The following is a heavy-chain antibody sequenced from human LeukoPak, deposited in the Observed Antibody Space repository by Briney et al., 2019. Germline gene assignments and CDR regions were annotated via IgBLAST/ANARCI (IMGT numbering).Heavy chain of an antibody. CDR3: ARGRIVVLPAANDMDV. D-gene: IGHD2-2*01. CDR2: INPNSGGT. CDR1: GYTFTGYY. J-gene: IGHJ6*04. Sequence: ASVKVSCKASGYTFTGYYMHWVRQAPGQGLEWMGWINPNSGGTNYAQKFQGRVTMTRDTSISTAYMELSRPRSDDTAVYYCARGRIVVLPAANDMDVWGKGTTVTVSS. V-gene: IGHV1-2*02.